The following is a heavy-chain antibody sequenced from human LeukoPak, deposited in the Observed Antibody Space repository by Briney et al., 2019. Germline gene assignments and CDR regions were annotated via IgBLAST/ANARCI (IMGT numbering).Heavy chain of an antibody. J-gene: IGHJ3*02. D-gene: IGHD2/OR15-2a*01. V-gene: IGHV1-2*02. Sequence: ASVTVSCKASGYTFISYYMHWVRQAPGQGLEWMGWINPNSGGTNYAQKFQGRVTMTRDTSISTAYMELSRLRSDDTAVYYCARVGVLPTDAFDIWGQGTMVTVSS. CDR1: GYTFISYY. CDR3: ARVGVLPTDAFDI. CDR2: INPNSGGT.